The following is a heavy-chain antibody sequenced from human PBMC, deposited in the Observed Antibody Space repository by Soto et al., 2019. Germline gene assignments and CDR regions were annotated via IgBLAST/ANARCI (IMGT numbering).Heavy chain of an antibody. CDR1: GYTFTSYD. CDR3: ARVGYYYDSSGYYHPFAFDI. Sequence: QVQLVQSGAEVKKPGASVKVSCKASGYTFTSYDINWVRQATGQGLEWMGWMNPNSGNTGYAQKFQGRVTMTRNTSISKAYMDVSSLRSEDTAVYYCARVGYYYDSSGYYHPFAFDIWGQGTMVTVSS. D-gene: IGHD3-22*01. J-gene: IGHJ3*02. CDR2: MNPNSGNT. V-gene: IGHV1-8*01.